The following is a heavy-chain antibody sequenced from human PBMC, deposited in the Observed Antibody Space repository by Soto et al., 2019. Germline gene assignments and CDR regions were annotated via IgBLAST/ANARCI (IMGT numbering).Heavy chain of an antibody. D-gene: IGHD3-10*01. V-gene: IGHV1-18*01. Sequence: ASVKVSCKASGYTFTSYGISWVRQAPGQGLELMGWISAYKGDTNYAQNLRGRVTMTTDTSTNTAYMELRSLRDDDTAVYYCARDLDGSGSYYADYWGPGSVVTV. CDR2: ISAYKGDT. CDR3: ARDLDGSGSYYADY. J-gene: IGHJ4*02. CDR1: GYTFTSYG.